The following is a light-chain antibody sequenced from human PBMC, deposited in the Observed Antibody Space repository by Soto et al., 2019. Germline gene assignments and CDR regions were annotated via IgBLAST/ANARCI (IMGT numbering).Light chain of an antibody. CDR3: SSYTSSSTLVV. CDR1: SSDVGGYNY. V-gene: IGLV2-14*01. CDR2: EVT. J-gene: IGLJ2*01. Sequence: QSVLTQPASVSGSPGQSITISCTGTSSDVGGYNYVSWYQQHPGKAPKSLIYEVTNRPSGVSNRFSGSKSGNTASLTVSGLQAEDEADYYCSSYTSSSTLVVFGGGTKVTVL.